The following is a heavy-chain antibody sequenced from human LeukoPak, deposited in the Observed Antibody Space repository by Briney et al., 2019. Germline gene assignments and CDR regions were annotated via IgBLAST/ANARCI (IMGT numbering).Heavy chain of an antibody. V-gene: IGHV3-23*01. J-gene: IGHJ4*02. Sequence: PGGSLRLSCASSGFTFSSYAVTWVRQAPGKGLEWVSAITGSGGTTYYADSVKGRFTISRDNSKNTLYLQMNSLRAEDTAVYYCATEWLGTSWGQGTLVTVSS. CDR1: GFTFSSYA. D-gene: IGHD3-22*01. CDR2: ITGSGGTT. CDR3: ATEWLGTS.